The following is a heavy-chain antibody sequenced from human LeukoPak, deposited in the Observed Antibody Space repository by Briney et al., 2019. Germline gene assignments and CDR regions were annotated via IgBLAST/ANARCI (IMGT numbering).Heavy chain of an antibody. CDR1: GFTFSSYG. Sequence: PGRSLRLSCAASGFTFSSYGMHWVRQAPGKGLEWVAVIWYGGSNKYYADSVKGRFTISRDNSKNTLYLQMNSLRAEDTAVYYCARDLQVATALAGAFDIWGQGTMVTVSS. CDR3: ARDLQVATALAGAFDI. D-gene: IGHD5-12*01. J-gene: IGHJ3*02. CDR2: IWYGGSNK. V-gene: IGHV3-33*08.